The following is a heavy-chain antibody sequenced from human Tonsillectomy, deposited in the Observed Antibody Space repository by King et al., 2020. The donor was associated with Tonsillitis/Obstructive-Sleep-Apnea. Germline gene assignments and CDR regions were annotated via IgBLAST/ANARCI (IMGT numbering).Heavy chain of an antibody. J-gene: IGHJ6*03. CDR2: IFSNDEK. Sequence: VTLKESGPVLVKPTETLTLTCIVSGFSLNNAGLGVSWVRQPPGKALEWLALIFSNDEKSYSTSLRSRLTISKDTSKSQVVLTMTDMDPVDTATFYCERMKQQVLRTYFHYMDVWGPGTTGTVSS. V-gene: IGHV2-26*01. D-gene: IGHD3-3*01. CDR1: GFSLNNAGLG. CDR3: ERMKQQVLRTYFHYMDV.